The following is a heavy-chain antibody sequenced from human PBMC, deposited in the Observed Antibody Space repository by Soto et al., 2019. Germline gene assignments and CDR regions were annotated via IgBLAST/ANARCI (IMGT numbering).Heavy chain of an antibody. V-gene: IGHV4-4*07. CDR1: GASISGFY. CDR3: VRDGTKTLRDWFDP. J-gene: IGHJ5*02. CDR2: IYATGTT. D-gene: IGHD1-1*01. Sequence: SETLSLTCTVSGASISGFYWSWIRKPAGKGLEWIGRIYATGTTDYNPSLKSRVMMSVDTSKKQFSLKLRSVTAADTAVYYCVRDGTKTLRDWFDPWGQGISVTVSS.